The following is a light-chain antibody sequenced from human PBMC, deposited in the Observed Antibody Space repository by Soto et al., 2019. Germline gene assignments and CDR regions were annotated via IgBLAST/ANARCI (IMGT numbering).Light chain of an antibody. V-gene: IGLV7-46*01. CDR1: TGAVTSGHF. J-gene: IGLJ3*02. Sequence: QAVVTQEPSLTVSPGGTVTLTCGSSTGAVTSGHFPYWFQQKPGQAPRTLIYDTTNRHSWTPAWFSGFLLGGKAALTLSGAQPEDEAEYYCLLTYTGTWVFGGGTKLTVL. CDR3: LLTYTGTWV. CDR2: DTT.